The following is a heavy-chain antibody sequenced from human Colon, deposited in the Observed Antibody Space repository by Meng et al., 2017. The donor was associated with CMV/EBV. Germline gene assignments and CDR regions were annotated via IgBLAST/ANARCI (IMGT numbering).Heavy chain of an antibody. CDR2: ISSSGSSI. CDR1: AFTFSVYK. J-gene: IGHJ4*02. Sequence: SAFTFSVYKMNWVRQAPGKGPEWFSFISSSGSSISYADSVKGRFTISRDNTKNLLYLEMNSLRGEDTAVYYCARDRAVEMGILVLEEWGQGTLVTVSS. D-gene: IGHD5-24*01. CDR3: ARDRAVEMGILVLEE. V-gene: IGHV3-21*06.